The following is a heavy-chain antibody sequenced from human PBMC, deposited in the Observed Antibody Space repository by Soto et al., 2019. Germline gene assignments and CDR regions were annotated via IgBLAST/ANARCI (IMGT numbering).Heavy chain of an antibody. CDR1: GFAFSTYV. CDR2: IWYDGSNK. Sequence: GGSLRLSCAASGFAFSTYVIHWVRQAPGKGLEWVAVIWYDGSNKYYADPVQGRFTVSRDNSKNTLYLQMNSLRAEDTAVYLCARDGGGKTLDIWGPGTMVTVSS. CDR3: ARDGGGKTLDI. D-gene: IGHD3-16*01. V-gene: IGHV3-33*01. J-gene: IGHJ3*02.